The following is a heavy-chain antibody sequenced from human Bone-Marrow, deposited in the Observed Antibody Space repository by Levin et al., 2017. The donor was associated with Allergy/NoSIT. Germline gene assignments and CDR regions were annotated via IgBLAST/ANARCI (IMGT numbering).Heavy chain of an antibody. J-gene: IGHJ4*02. Sequence: SVKVSCKASGFTFSSSSVQWLRQARGQRLEWIGWIVVATGKADYAQKFQERVTITRDRSTTTVNMELTSLTSEDTAVYYCAADLYSGSDSPDCWGQGTLVTVSP. V-gene: IGHV1-58*01. CDR2: IVVATGKA. CDR1: GFTFSSSS. CDR3: AADLYSGSDSPDC. D-gene: IGHD5-12*01.